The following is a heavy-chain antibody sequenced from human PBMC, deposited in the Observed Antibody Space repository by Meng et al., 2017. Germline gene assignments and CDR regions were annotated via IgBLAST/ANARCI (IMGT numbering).Heavy chain of an antibody. D-gene: IGHD6-19*01. J-gene: IGHJ4*02. Sequence: GGSLRLSCAASGFTFDDYGTSWVRQAPGKGLEWVSGINWNGGSTGYADSVKGRFTISRDNAKNSLYLQMNSLRAEDTALYYCARAGLSSGWSRELDYWGQGTLVTVSS. V-gene: IGHV3-20*04. CDR3: ARAGLSSGWSRELDY. CDR2: INWNGGST. CDR1: GFTFDDYG.